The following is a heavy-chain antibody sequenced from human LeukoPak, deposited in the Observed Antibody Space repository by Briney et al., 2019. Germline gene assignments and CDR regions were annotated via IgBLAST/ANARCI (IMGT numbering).Heavy chain of an antibody. CDR2: IIPIFGTA. J-gene: IGHJ6*03. V-gene: IGHV1-69*05. CDR3: ARGAEDYYYYYYMDV. Sequence: SVKVSCKASGGTFSSYAISWVRQAPGQGLEWMGGIIPIFGTANYAQKFQGRVTITTDESTSTAYMELSSLRSEDTAVYYCARGAEDYYYYYYMDVWGKGTTVTVSS. CDR1: GGTFSSYA.